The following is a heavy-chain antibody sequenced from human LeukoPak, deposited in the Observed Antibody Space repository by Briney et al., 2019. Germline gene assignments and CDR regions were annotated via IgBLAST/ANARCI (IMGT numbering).Heavy chain of an antibody. CDR3: AKGSYYDSSGSFYFDY. J-gene: IGHJ4*02. CDR1: GFTFSSYA. CDR2: ISGSGDNT. Sequence: GGSLRLSCAASGFTFSSYAMSWVRQAPGKGLEWVSGISGSGDNTYYAESVKGRFTISRDNSKNTLYVQVNSLGTEDTAAYYCAKGSYYDSSGSFYFDYWGQGTLVTVSS. V-gene: IGHV3-23*01. D-gene: IGHD3-22*01.